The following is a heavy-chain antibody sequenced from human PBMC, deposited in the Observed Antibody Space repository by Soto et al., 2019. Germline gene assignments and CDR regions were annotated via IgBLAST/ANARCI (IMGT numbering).Heavy chain of an antibody. J-gene: IGHJ6*02. CDR2: ISGYNGDT. CDR1: GYTFSRYG. D-gene: IGHD2-8*01. V-gene: IGHV1-18*01. CDR3: AKNGQPPYYYYGMDV. Sequence: QGQLVQSGPEVKKSGASVKVSCKASGYTFSRYGISWVRQAPGQGLEWMGWISGYNGDTKYAQKVQGRVTMTIDTFTYTAYMELRSLTSDDTAIYYCAKNGQPPYYYYGMDVWGQGTTVTVSS.